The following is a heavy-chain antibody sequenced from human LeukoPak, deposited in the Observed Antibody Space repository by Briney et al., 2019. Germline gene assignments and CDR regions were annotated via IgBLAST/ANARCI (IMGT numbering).Heavy chain of an antibody. J-gene: IGHJ4*02. CDR1: GYIFTSYG. CDR3: ARDSADSSVYYFRF. CDR2: ISAYNGNT. V-gene: IGHV1-18*01. D-gene: IGHD3-22*01. Sequence: ASVKVSCKASGYIFTSYGFTWVRQAPGQGLEWMGWISAYNGNTNYAQKVQGRVTMTTDTSTSTGYMELRSLRSDDTAVYYCARDSADSSVYYFRFWGQGTLVTVSS.